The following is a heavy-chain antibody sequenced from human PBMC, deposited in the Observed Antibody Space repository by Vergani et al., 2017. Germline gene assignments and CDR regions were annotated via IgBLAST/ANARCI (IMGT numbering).Heavy chain of an antibody. V-gene: IGHV3-30-3*01. J-gene: IGHJ6*03. CDR2: ISYDGSNK. CDR1: GFTFSSYA. CDR3: ARDPNANEGYYYYYYMDV. D-gene: IGHD2-8*01. Sequence: QVQLVESGGGVVQPGRSLRLSCAASGFTFSSYAMHWVRQAPGKGLEWVAVISYDGSNKYYADSVKGRFTISRDNSKNTLYLQMNSLRAEHTAVYYCARDPNANEGYYYYYYMDVWGKGTTVTVSS.